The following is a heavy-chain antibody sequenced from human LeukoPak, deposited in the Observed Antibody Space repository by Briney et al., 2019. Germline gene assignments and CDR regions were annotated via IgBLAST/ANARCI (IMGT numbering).Heavy chain of an antibody. Sequence: ASVKVSCKASGYTFTGYYMHWVRQAPGQGLEWMGWINPNSGGTNYAQKFQGRVTMTRDTSISTAYMELSRLRSDDTAVYYCARDGRYSGYDGYGDYWGQGTLVTVSS. CDR2: INPNSGGT. CDR1: GYTFTGYY. CDR3: ARDGRYSGYDGYGDY. D-gene: IGHD5-12*01. J-gene: IGHJ4*02. V-gene: IGHV1-2*02.